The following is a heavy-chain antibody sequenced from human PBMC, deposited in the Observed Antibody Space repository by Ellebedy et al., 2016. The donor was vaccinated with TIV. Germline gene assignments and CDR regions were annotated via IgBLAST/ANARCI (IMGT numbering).Heavy chain of an antibody. J-gene: IGHJ4*02. D-gene: IGHD3-22*01. CDR3: AKGRKLIRSSSLDY. Sequence: GESLKISCAASGFTFSDYWMNWIRQAPGKGLEWVSVISGGGETTSYADSVKGRFTISRDNSKNMLFLQMNSLRAEDTALYYCAKGRKLIRSSSLDYWGQGTLVTVSS. CDR1: GFTFSDYW. V-gene: IGHV3-23*01. CDR2: ISGGGETT.